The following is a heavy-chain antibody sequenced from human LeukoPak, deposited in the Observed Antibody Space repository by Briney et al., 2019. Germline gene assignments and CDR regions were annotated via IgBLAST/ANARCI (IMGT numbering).Heavy chain of an antibody. CDR1: GFTFSDYY. J-gene: IGHJ5*02. V-gene: IGHV3-11*01. CDR3: ARVVVAATNWFDP. D-gene: IGHD2-15*01. Sequence: GGSLRLSCAASGFTFSDYYMSWIRQAPGKGLEWVSYISSSGSTTYYADSVKGRFTISRDNAKNSLYLQMNSLRAEDTAVYYCARVVVAATNWFDPWGQGTLATVFS. CDR2: ISSSGSTT.